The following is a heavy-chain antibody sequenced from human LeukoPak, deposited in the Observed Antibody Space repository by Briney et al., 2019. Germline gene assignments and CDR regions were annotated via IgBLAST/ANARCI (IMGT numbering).Heavy chain of an antibody. D-gene: IGHD4-17*01. Sequence: SETLSLTCTVSGGSISSYYWSWIRQPPGKGLEWIGYIYYSGSTNYNPSLKSRVTISVDASKNQFSLKLTSVTAADTAVYYCARLNTVLSAFDIWGQGTMVTVSS. CDR2: IYYSGST. J-gene: IGHJ3*02. V-gene: IGHV4-59*08. CDR3: ARLNTVLSAFDI. CDR1: GGSISSYY.